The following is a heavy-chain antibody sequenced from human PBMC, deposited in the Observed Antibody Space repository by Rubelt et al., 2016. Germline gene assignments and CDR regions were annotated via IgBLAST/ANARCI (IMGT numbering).Heavy chain of an antibody. J-gene: IGHJ4*02. CDR2: INHSGRT. D-gene: IGHD2-8*01. V-gene: IGHV4-34*01. Sequence: QVQLQQWGAGLLKPSETLSLTCAVYGGSFSGYYWSWIRQPPGKGLEWIGKINHSGRTNYNPSLKSRVSISLDRSKNQFSLKPSSVTAADTAVYYGARQEACTNGVCSPFDYWGQGTLVTVSS. CDR1: GGSFSGYY. CDR3: ARQEACTNGVCSPFDY.